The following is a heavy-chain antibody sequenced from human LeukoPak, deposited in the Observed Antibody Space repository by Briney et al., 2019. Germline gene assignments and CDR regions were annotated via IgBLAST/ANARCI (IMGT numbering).Heavy chain of an antibody. D-gene: IGHD3-3*01. J-gene: IGHJ4*02. V-gene: IGHV3-23*01. CDR2: ISGSGGST. CDR1: GFTFSSYA. CDR3: AKGMDFGVVIHGFDY. Sequence: GGSLRLSCAASGFTFSSYAMTWVRQAPGKGLEWVSTISGSGGSTYYADSVKGRFTISRDNSNNTMYLQMNSLRAEDTAVYYCAKGMDFGVVIHGFDYWGQGTLVTVSS.